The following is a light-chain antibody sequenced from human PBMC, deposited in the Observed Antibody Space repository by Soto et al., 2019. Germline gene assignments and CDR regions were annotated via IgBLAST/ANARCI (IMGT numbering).Light chain of an antibody. Sequence: QSVLTQPPSVSGAPGQRVTISCTGSSSNIGAGYDVHWYQQLPGTAPKLLIYGNSNRPSGVPDRFSGSKSGTSASLAISGLRSEDEADYYCATWDDRLRAYVIGAGTRSPS. CDR3: ATWDDRLRAYV. CDR2: GNS. V-gene: IGLV1-40*01. CDR1: SSNIGAGYD. J-gene: IGLJ1*01.